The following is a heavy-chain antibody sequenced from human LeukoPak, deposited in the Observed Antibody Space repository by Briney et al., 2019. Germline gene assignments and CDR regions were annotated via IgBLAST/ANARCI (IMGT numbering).Heavy chain of an antibody. D-gene: IGHD2-15*01. CDR2: IYTSGST. Sequence: PSETLSLTCTVSGGSISSYYWSWIRQPAGKGLEWIGRIYTSGSTNYNPSLKSRVTMSVDTTKNQFSLKLSSVTAADAAVYFCARDDGVVVVAATPLCRTLYNWFDPWGQGTLVTVSS. CDR1: GGSISSYY. J-gene: IGHJ5*02. V-gene: IGHV4-4*07. CDR3: ARDDGVVVVAATPLCRTLYNWFDP.